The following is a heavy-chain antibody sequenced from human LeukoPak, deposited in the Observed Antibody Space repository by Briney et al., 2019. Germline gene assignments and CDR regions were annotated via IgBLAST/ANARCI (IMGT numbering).Heavy chain of an antibody. CDR1: GFTFSSYA. D-gene: IGHD2-8*01. Sequence: PGGSLRLSCAASGFTFSSYAMHWVRQAPGKGLEYVSAISSNGGSTYYANSVKGRFTISRDNSKNTLYLQMGSLRAEDMAVYYCARDVGYCTNGVCSVYFDYWGQGTLVTVSS. CDR2: ISSNGGST. J-gene: IGHJ4*02. CDR3: ARDVGYCTNGVCSVYFDY. V-gene: IGHV3-64*01.